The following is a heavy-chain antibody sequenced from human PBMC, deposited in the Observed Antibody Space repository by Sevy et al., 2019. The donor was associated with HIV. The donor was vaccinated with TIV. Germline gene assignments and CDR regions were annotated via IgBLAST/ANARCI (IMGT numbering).Heavy chain of an antibody. V-gene: IGHV3-23*01. J-gene: IGHJ3*02. CDR3: AKDTDSGSYLNDAFDI. D-gene: IGHD1-26*01. CDR1: GFTFSSYA. Sequence: GGSLRLSCAASGFTFSSYAMNWVRQAPGKGLEWVSSITGSGGNTYYADSVKGRFTISRDNSKNTLYLQMNSLRAEDTAVYYCAKDTDSGSYLNDAFDIWGQGTMVTVSS. CDR2: ITGSGGNT.